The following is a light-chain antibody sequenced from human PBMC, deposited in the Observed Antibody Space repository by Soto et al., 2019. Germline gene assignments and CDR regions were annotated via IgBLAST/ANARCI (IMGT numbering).Light chain of an antibody. CDR1: QSVSSN. CDR3: QQYHDWPRT. J-gene: IGKJ1*01. CDR2: GAS. Sequence: EIVMTQSPATLSVSPGERATLSCRASQSVSSNLAWYQQKPGQAPRILIYGASTRATGIPARFSGSGSGTEFTLTIGSLQSEDFAVYYCQQYHDWPRTFGQGTKVEIK. V-gene: IGKV3-15*01.